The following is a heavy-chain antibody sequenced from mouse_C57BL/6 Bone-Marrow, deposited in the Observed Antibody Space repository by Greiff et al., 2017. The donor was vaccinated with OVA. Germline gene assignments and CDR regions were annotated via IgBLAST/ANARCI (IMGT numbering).Heavy chain of an antibody. V-gene: IGHV5-4*03. Sequence: EVKLMESGGGLVKPGGSLKLSCAASGFTFSSYAMSWVRQTPEKRLEWVATISDGGSYTYYPDNVKGRFTISRDNAKNNLYLQMSHLKSEDTAMYYCARAPNWARFDYWGQGTTLTVSS. J-gene: IGHJ2*01. CDR3: ARAPNWARFDY. CDR1: GFTFSSYA. CDR2: ISDGGSYT. D-gene: IGHD4-1*01.